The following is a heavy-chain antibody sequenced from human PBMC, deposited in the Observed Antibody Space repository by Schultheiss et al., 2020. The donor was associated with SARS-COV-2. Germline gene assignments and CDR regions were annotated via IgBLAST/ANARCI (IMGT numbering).Heavy chain of an antibody. J-gene: IGHJ6*02. Sequence: GGSLRLSCAASGFTFSDYYMNWVRQAPGKGLEWVSSISSSSSYIYYADSVKGRFTISRDNAKNSLYLQMNSLRAEDTAVYYCAREDWGSGYYYGMDVWGQGTTVTVSS. CDR2: ISSSSSYI. V-gene: IGHV3-21*01. CDR1: GFTFSDYY. CDR3: AREDWGSGYYYGMDV. D-gene: IGHD7-27*01.